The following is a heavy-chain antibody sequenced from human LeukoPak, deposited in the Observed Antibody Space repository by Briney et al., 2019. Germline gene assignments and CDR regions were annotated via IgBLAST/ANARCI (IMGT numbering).Heavy chain of an antibody. CDR1: GFTFSRHW. CDR3: ARDGGHSTDLDC. D-gene: IGHD2-8*02. CDR2: IKQDGSER. J-gene: IGHJ4*02. V-gene: IGHV3-7*01. Sequence: GGSLRLSCATSGFTFSRHWMTWVRQAPGKGPEWVANIKQDGSERYYVHSVRGRFTISRDNAKNALYLQMNSPRAEDTAVYYCARDGGHSTDLDCWGQGILVTVSS.